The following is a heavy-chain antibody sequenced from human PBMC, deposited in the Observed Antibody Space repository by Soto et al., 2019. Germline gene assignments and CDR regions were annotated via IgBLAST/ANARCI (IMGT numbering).Heavy chain of an antibody. CDR3: ARGRDIVLKGMDV. CDR2: IYYSGST. Sequence: SETLSLTCTVSGGSISSYYWSWIRQPPGKGLEWIGYIYYSGSTNYNPSLKSRVTISVDTSKNQLSLKLSSVTAADTAVYYCARGRDIVLKGMDVWGQGTTVTVSS. CDR1: GGSISSYY. D-gene: IGHD2-8*01. V-gene: IGHV4-59*01. J-gene: IGHJ6*02.